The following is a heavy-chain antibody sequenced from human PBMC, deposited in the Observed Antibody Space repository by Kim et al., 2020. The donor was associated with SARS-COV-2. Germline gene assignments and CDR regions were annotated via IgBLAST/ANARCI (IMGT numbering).Heavy chain of an antibody. V-gene: IGHV3-7*01. D-gene: IGHD3-16*01. CDR1: GFTFSSSW. Sequence: GGSLRLSCAASGFTFSSSWMSWVRQAPGKGLEWVANIKQDGSEKYYVDSVKGRFTLSRDNAKNSLYLQMNSLRAEDTAVYYCARVNWGFDYWGQGTLVTV. CDR3: ARVNWGFDY. J-gene: IGHJ4*02. CDR2: IKQDGSEK.